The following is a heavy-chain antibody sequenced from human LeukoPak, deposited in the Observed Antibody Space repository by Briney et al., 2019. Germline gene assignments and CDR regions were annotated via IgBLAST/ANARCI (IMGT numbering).Heavy chain of an antibody. J-gene: IGHJ5*02. CDR3: ARRPSGGSTWFDP. CDR2: IYPGDSEI. Sequence: GESLKISCKASGYSFTTYWIAWVRQMPGKGLEWMGIIYPGDSEIRYSPSYQGQVTISADKSISTAYLQWSSLKTSDTAMYYCARRPSGGSTWFDPWGQGTLVTVSS. D-gene: IGHD2-8*02. CDR1: GYSFTTYW. V-gene: IGHV5-51*01.